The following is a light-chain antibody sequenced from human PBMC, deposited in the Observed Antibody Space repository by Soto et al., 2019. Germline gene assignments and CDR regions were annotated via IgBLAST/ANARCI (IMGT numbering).Light chain of an antibody. V-gene: IGLV1-47*01. CDR1: RSNIGINY. Sequence: QSVLTQPPSASGTPGQGVTISCSGSRSNIGINYIYWYQQFPGTAPKLLIYKTNQRPSGVPDRFFGSKSGTSASLAISGLRSEDEADYYCVSWDDSLNVYIFGSGTKVPS. CDR3: VSWDDSLNVYI. CDR2: KTN. J-gene: IGLJ1*01.